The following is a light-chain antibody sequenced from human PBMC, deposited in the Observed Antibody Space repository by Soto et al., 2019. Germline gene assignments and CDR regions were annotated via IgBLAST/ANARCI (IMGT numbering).Light chain of an antibody. CDR1: SSDVGGYHS. CDR3: SSSASSRSPWVVGGSSSTPWV. CDR2: DVS. J-gene: IGLJ3*02. Sequence: QSALTQPASVSGSPGQSITISCTGTSSDVGGYHSVAGDQQHPGKAPKLMIYDVSHRPSGVSSHFSASKSGNTASLPISVLHAEDEAYYYCSSSASSRSPWVVGGSSSTPWVFGGGTQLPVL. V-gene: IGLV2-14*01.